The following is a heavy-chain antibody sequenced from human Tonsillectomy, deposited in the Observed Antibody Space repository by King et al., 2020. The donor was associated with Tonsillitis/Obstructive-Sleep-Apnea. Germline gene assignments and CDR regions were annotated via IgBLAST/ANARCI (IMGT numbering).Heavy chain of an antibody. CDR3: PTDTGASACDK. CDR1: GFTLTNAW. Sequence: EVQLVQSGGGLVKPGGSLRLSCAVSGFTLTNAWMNWVRQAPGKGLEWVGRSKGKIDGGTTDYAAPLKGRFTISRDDSKNTLYLQMSGLKTEDTAIYYCPTDTGASACDKWGQGTLVTVSS. V-gene: IGHV3-15*01. J-gene: IGHJ4*02. CDR2: SKGKIDGGTT. D-gene: IGHD1-14*01.